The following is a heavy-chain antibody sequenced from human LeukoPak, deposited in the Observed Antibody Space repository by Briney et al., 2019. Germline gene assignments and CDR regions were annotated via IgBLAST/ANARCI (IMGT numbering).Heavy chain of an antibody. D-gene: IGHD3-16*02. CDR1: GGSISSHY. CDR2: NYCSGST. CDR3: ARVGYADYVWGSYRYFDY. V-gene: IGHV4-59*11. J-gene: IGHJ4*02. Sequence: SETLSRTCTVSGGSISSHYWSWIRPPPGKGLEWIVYNYCSGSTNYNPSLKSRVTISVDTSKNQFSLKLSSVTAADTAVYYCARVGYADYVWGSYRYFDYWGQGTLVTVSS.